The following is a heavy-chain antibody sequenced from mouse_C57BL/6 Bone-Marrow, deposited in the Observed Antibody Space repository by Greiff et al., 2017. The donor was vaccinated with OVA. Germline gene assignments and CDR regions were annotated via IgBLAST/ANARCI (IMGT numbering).Heavy chain of an antibody. CDR3: ARGDYGSSSFDY. D-gene: IGHD1-1*01. J-gene: IGHJ2*01. CDR2: INPSNGGT. Sequence: QVQLQQPGAELVKPGASVKLSCKASGYTFTSYWMHWVKQRPGQGLEWIGNINPSNGGTNYNEKFKSKATLTVDKSSSTAYMQLSSLTSEDSAVXDCARGDYGSSSFDYWGQGTTLTVSS. CDR1: GYTFTSYW. V-gene: IGHV1-53*01.